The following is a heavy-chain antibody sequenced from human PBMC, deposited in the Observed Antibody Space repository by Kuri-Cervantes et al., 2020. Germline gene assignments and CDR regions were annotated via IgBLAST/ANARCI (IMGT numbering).Heavy chain of an antibody. D-gene: IGHD3-10*01. CDR1: GGSISSGGYS. V-gene: IGHV4-34*01. Sequence: SETLSLTCAVSGGSISSGGYSWSWIRQPPGKGLEWIGEINHSGSTNYNPSLKSRVTISVDTSKNQFSLKLSSVTAADTAVYYCARGSMGWFGESTRLDYWGQGTLVTVSS. J-gene: IGHJ4*02. CDR3: ARGSMGWFGESTRLDY. CDR2: INHSGST.